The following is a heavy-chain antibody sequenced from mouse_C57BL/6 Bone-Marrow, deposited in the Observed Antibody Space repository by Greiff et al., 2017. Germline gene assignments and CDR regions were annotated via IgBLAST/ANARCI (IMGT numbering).Heavy chain of an antibody. V-gene: IGHV1-59*01. CDR1: GYTFTSYW. Sequence: QVQLQQPGAELVRPGTSVKLSCKASGYTFTSYWMHWVKQRPGQGLEWIGVIDPSDSYTNYNQKFKGKATLTVYTSSSTAYMQLSSLTSEDSAVYYCARTGWFAYWGQGTLVTVSA. CDR3: ARTGWFAY. CDR2: IDPSDSYT. D-gene: IGHD4-1*01. J-gene: IGHJ3*01.